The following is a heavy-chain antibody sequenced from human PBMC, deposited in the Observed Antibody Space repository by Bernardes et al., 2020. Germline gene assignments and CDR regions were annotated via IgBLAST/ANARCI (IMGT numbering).Heavy chain of an antibody. CDR3: ARGISALKRSPYDFWSGPPRSVYMDV. J-gene: IGHJ6*03. V-gene: IGHV3-23*01. CDR1: GFTFSNHL. Sequence: WGSLRLSCAASGFTFSNHLFSWFRLAPGKGLEWVSGIIANGGHTYYADSVHGRLTISRDNSRSTVYLQMLSLRPEDTAVYYCARGISALKRSPYDFWSGPPRSVYMDVWCKWTTVTVSS. CDR2: IIANGGHT. D-gene: IGHD3-3*01.